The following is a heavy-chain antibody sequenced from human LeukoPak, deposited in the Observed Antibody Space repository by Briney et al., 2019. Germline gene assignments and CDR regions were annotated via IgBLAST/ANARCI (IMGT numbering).Heavy chain of an antibody. CDR2: ISGSGGST. D-gene: IGHD3-16*01. Sequence: GGSLRLSCAVSGITLSNYGMSWVRQAPGKGLEWVAGISGSGGSTNYADSVKGRFTISRDNAKNSLYLQMNSLRAEDTAVYYCASTRKGGNDYWGQGTLVTVSS. J-gene: IGHJ4*02. CDR1: GITLSNYG. V-gene: IGHV3-23*01. CDR3: ASTRKGGNDY.